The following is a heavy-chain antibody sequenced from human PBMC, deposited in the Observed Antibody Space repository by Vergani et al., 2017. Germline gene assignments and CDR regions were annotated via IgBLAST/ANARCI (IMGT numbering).Heavy chain of an antibody. Sequence: EVQLVESGGGLVKPGGSLRLSCAASGFTFSSYSMNWVRQAPGKGLEWVSSISSSSSYIYYADSVKGRFTISRDNAKNSLYLQMNSLRAEDTALYYCARVTIVGATTGWFDPWGQGTLVTVSS. CDR3: ARVTIVGATTGWFDP. CDR2: ISSSSSYI. D-gene: IGHD1-26*01. CDR1: GFTFSSYS. J-gene: IGHJ5*02. V-gene: IGHV3-21*04.